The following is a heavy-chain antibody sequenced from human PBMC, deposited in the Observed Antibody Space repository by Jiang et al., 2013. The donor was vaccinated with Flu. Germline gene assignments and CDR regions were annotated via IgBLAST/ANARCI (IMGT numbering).Heavy chain of an antibody. CDR2: IYNIGNA. CDR3: ARSGYTYDYSPFDY. CDR1: GGSISSSY. J-gene: IGHJ4*02. Sequence: LVKPSETLSLTCTVSGGSISSSYWSWIRRPPGKGLEWIGHIYNIGNANYNPSLKSRVTISVDTTKNQFSLKLNSVTAADTAAYYCARSGYTYDYSPFDYWGQGTLVTVSS. V-gene: IGHV4-59*01. D-gene: IGHD5-18*01.